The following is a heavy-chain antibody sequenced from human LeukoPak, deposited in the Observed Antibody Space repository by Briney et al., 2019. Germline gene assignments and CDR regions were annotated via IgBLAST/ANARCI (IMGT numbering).Heavy chain of an antibody. CDR3: ARGFASYSYGMDV. CDR1: GGSISSYY. Sequence: SETLSLTCTVSGGSISSYYWSWIRQPAGKGLEWIGEINHSGSTNYNPSLKSRVTISVDTSKNQFSLKLTSVTAADTAVYYCARGFASYSYGMDVWGQGTTVTVSS. V-gene: IGHV4-34*01. J-gene: IGHJ6*02. CDR2: INHSGST.